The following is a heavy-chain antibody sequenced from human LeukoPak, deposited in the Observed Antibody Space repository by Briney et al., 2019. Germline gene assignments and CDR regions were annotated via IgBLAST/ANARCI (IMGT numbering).Heavy chain of an antibody. CDR2: ISSGSNYI. CDR1: GFSFSSYS. Sequence: GGSLRLSCAASGFSFSSYSINWIRQTPGKGLEWVSSISSGSNYIYYADSVKGRFIISRDNAENSLHLQMNSLRAEDTAVYYCARDGWPGSSYYRPFDYWGQGTLVTVSS. CDR3: ARDGWPGSSYYRPFDY. J-gene: IGHJ4*02. V-gene: IGHV3-21*01. D-gene: IGHD3-10*01.